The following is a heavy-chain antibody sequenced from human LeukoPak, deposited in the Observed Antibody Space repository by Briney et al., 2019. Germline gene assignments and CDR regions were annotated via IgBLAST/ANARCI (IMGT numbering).Heavy chain of an antibody. D-gene: IGHD2-2*01. Sequence: GGSLRLSCAASGFTFSSYGMHWVRQAPGKGLEWVAFIRYDGGNKYYADSVKGRFTISRDNSKNTLYLQMNSLRAEDTAVYYCAKDRGYQDYWGQGTLVTVSS. V-gene: IGHV3-30*02. CDR2: IRYDGGNK. CDR3: AKDRGYQDY. J-gene: IGHJ4*02. CDR1: GFTFSSYG.